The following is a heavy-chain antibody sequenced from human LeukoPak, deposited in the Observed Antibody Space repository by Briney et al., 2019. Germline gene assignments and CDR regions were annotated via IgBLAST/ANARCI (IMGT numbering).Heavy chain of an antibody. J-gene: IGHJ4*02. CDR2: IYYSGST. CDR1: GGSISSSSYY. V-gene: IGHV4-39*07. Sequence: SETLSLTCTVSGGSISSSSYYWGWLRQPPGKGLEGIGSIYYSGSTYYNPSLKSRVTISVDTSKNQFSLKLSSVTAADTAVYYCARDRKGRNIRAPKYYFDYWGQGTLVTVSS. D-gene: IGHD1-14*01. CDR3: ARDRKGRNIRAPKYYFDY.